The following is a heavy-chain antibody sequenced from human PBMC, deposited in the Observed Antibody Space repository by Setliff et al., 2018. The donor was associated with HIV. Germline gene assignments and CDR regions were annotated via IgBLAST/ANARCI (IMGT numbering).Heavy chain of an antibody. CDR1: GGSFTSFA. Sequence: ASVKVSCKASGGSFTSFAISWVRQAPGQGLEWMGGSIPIYGTPNYAQKFQGRITISTDASTSTAYMELDSLRSEDTAVYYCARNDASGSYYRLDYWGQGTLVTVSS. J-gene: IGHJ4*02. CDR3: ARNDASGSYYRLDY. D-gene: IGHD3-10*01. V-gene: IGHV1-69*05. CDR2: SIPIYGTP.